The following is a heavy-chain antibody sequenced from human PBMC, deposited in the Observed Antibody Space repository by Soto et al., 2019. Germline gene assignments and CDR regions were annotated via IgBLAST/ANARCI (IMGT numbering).Heavy chain of an antibody. CDR3: ARGSIAARRRYMDV. CDR2: FDPEDGET. D-gene: IGHD6-6*01. V-gene: IGHV1-24*01. CDR1: GYTLTELS. Sequence: ASVKVSCEVSGYTLTELSIHWVRQAPGKGLEWMGGFDPEDGETLYAQKFQGRVTMTADKSTNTAYMELSSLRSEDTAVYYCARGSIAARRRYMDVWGKGTTVTVSS. J-gene: IGHJ6*03.